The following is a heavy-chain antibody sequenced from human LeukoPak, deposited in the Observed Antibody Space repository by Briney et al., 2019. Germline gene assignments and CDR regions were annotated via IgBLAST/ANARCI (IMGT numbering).Heavy chain of an antibody. V-gene: IGHV1-2*02. CDR1: GYTFTGYY. J-gene: IGHJ4*02. Sequence: ASVKVSCKASGYTFTGYYMHWVRQAPGQGLEWMGWINPNSGGTNYAQKFQGRVTMTRDTSISTAYMELSRLRSDDTAVYHCARDSSIAVAGNDYWGQGTLVTVSS. CDR3: ARDSSIAVAGNDY. CDR2: INPNSGGT. D-gene: IGHD6-19*01.